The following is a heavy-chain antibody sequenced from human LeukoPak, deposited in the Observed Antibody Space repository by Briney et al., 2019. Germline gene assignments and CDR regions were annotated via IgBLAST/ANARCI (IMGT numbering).Heavy chain of an antibody. D-gene: IGHD3-9*01. Sequence: PGGSLRLSCAASGFTFSNYWMHWVRQAPGKGLVWVSRINSDGSSTRYADSVKGRFTISRDNAKNTLYLQMNSLRAEDTAVYYCGRELDWLPTLDYWGREPWSPSPQ. CDR2: INSDGSST. CDR1: GFTFSNYW. J-gene: IGHJ4*02. CDR3: GRELDWLPTLDY. V-gene: IGHV3-74*01.